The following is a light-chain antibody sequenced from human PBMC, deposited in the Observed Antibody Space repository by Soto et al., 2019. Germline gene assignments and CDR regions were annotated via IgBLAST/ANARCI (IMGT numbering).Light chain of an antibody. V-gene: IGKV3D-20*02. CDR3: QQRSNWPPIT. CDR1: QTVTSNF. J-gene: IGKJ5*01. Sequence: ENVLTQSPATLSLSPGEGATLSCRASQTVTSNFLAWYQQKPGQAPRLLIYGTSRRATGIPDRFSGSGSGTDFTLTISSLEPEDFAVYYCQQRSNWPPITFGQGTRLEIK. CDR2: GTS.